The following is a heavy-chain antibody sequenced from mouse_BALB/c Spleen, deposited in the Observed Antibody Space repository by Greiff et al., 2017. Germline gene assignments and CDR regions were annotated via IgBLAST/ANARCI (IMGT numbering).Heavy chain of an antibody. D-gene: IGHD1-1*01. J-gene: IGHJ2*01. CDR3: ANYYGSSHFDY. CDR1: GYTFTSYW. Sequence: VQVVESGAELAKPGASVKMSCKASGYTFTSYWMHWVKQRPGQGLEWIGYINPSTGYTEYNQKFKDKATLTADKSSSTAYMQLSSLTSEDSAVYYCANYYGSSHFDYWGQGTTLTVSS. V-gene: IGHV1-7*01. CDR2: INPSTGYT.